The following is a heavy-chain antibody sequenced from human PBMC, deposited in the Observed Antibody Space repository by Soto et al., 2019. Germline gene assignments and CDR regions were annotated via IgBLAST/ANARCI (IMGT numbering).Heavy chain of an antibody. CDR1: GFTFSSYA. CDR2: IYSGGST. D-gene: IGHD6-19*01. V-gene: IGHV3-66*01. CDR3: AREKSAVAGRAGGRKYYYYGMDV. Sequence: GGSLRLSCAASGFTFSSYAMSWVRQAPGKGLEWVSVIYSGGSTYYADSVKGRFTISRDNSKNTLYLQMNSLRAEDTAVYYCAREKSAVAGRAGGRKYYYYGMDVWGQGTTVTVSS. J-gene: IGHJ6*02.